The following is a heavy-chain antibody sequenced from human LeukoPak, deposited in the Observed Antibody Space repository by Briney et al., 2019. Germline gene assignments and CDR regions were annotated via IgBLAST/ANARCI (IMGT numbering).Heavy chain of an antibody. Sequence: GGSLRLSCAASGFTFSSYAMNWVRQAPGKGLEWISSISGSGDNTYYADSVKGRFTISRDNSKNTLYLQMNSLRAEDTAVYYCAKPARTDYADYWGQGTLVTVSS. D-gene: IGHD1-14*01. CDR2: ISGSGDNT. CDR3: AKPARTDYADY. CDR1: GFTFSSYA. V-gene: IGHV3-23*01. J-gene: IGHJ4*02.